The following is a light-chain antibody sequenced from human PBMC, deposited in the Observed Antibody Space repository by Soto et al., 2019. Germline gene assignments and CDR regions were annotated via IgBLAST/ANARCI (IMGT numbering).Light chain of an antibody. J-gene: IGKJ4*01. Sequence: EIVLTQSPGTLSLSPGERATLSCRASQSLTNNYLAWYQQKPGQAPRLLIHGASTRATGIAARFSGSGSGTEFTLTISGLQSEDFATYYCQQYNNWPVTFGGGTKVDIK. CDR3: QQYNNWPVT. CDR1: QSLTNN. V-gene: IGKV3D-15*01. CDR2: GAS.